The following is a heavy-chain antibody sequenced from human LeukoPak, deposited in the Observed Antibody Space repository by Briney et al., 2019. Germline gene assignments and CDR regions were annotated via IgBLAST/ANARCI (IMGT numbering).Heavy chain of an antibody. D-gene: IGHD5-12*01. CDR1: GFTFSSYG. J-gene: IGHJ4*02. CDR3: AKGGRGYSGYDLDS. V-gene: IGHV3-30*02. CDR2: IRYDGSNK. Sequence: GGSLRLSCAASGFTFSSYGMHWVRQALGKGLEWVAFIRYDGSNKYYADSVKGRFTISRDNSKNTLYLQMNSLRAEDTAVYYCAKGGRGYSGYDLDSWGQGTLVTVSS.